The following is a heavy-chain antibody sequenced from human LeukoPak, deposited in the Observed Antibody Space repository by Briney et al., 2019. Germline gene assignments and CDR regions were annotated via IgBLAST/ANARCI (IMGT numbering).Heavy chain of an antibody. V-gene: IGHV3-30-3*01. J-gene: IGHJ4*02. Sequence: GGSLRLSCAASGFTFSSYAMHWVRQAPGKGLEWVAVISYDGSNKYYADSVKGRFTISRDNSKNTLYLQMNSLRAEGTAVYYCATSRLGDHGFDYWGQGTLVTVSS. CDR2: ISYDGSNK. D-gene: IGHD4-17*01. CDR1: GFTFSSYA. CDR3: ATSRLGDHGFDY.